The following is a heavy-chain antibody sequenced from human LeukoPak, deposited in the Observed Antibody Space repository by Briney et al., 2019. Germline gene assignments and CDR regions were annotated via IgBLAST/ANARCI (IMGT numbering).Heavy chain of an antibody. V-gene: IGHV3-23*01. Sequence: GGSLRLSCAASGFTFTSYAMSWVRQAPGKGLEWVSAISGSGGSTYYGDSVKGRFTISRDSSKNAMYLQMNSLRAEDTAVYYCANYDILTGKPDAFDIWGQGTMVTVSS. CDR1: GFTFTSYA. CDR3: ANYDILTGKPDAFDI. J-gene: IGHJ3*02. CDR2: ISGSGGST. D-gene: IGHD3-9*01.